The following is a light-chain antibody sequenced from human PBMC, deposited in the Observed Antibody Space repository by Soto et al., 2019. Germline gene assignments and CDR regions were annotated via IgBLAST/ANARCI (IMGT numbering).Light chain of an antibody. CDR1: QRVSSSY. V-gene: IGKV3-20*01. Sequence: ESVLTQSPGTLSMSPGERATLSCRASQRVSSSYSAWYQQKPGQAPRLRIYGASSRATGIPDRFSGSGSGTDFTLTISRLEPEDVAVYYCQQYGSSPFTFGPGTKVDIK. CDR2: GAS. J-gene: IGKJ3*01. CDR3: QQYGSSPFT.